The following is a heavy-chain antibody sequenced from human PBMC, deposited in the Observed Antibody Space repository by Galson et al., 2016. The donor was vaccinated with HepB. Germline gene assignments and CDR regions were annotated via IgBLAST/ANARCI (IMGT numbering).Heavy chain of an antibody. J-gene: IGHJ4*02. V-gene: IGHV3-74*01. Sequence: SLRLSCAVSGFTFRNHQMHWVRQVSGKGLVWVSRIEGDGTRPIYADSVKGRFTISRDNAENTLYLQMNSLRAEDTAVYYYARDLSGPDFWGQGTLVTVSS. CDR1: GFTFRNHQ. CDR3: ARDLSGPDF. CDR2: IEGDGTRP.